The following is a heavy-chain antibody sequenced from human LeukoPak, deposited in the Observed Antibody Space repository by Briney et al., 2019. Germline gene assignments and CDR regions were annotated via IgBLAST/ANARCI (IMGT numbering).Heavy chain of an antibody. J-gene: IGHJ5*02. CDR3: ARAPIRLHYYDSSGYYGLGFDP. D-gene: IGHD3-22*01. V-gene: IGHV7-4-1*02. CDR1: GGTSSSYA. Sequence: ASVKVSCKASGGTSSSYAISWVRQAPGQGLEWMGWINTNTGNPTYAQGFTGRFVFSLDTSVSTAYLQISSLKAEDTAVYYCARAPIRLHYYDSSGYYGLGFDPWGQGTLVTVSS. CDR2: INTNTGNP.